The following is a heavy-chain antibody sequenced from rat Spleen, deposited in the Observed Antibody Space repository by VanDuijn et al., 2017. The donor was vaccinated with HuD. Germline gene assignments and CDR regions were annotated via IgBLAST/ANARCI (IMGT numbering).Heavy chain of an antibody. D-gene: IGHD1-10*01. J-gene: IGHJ3*01. Sequence: EVQLVESGGGLVRPGGSLKLSCSVSGFTFSNFDMAWVRQAPTKGLEWVSSISPSGVTYYRDSVKGRFTVSRENAKSTLYFLMDSLRSEDTATYYCVRHGLYNNYGWFAYWGQGTLVTVSS. CDR1: GFTFSNFD. CDR2: ISPSGVT. CDR3: VRHGLYNNYGWFAY. V-gene: IGHV5-25*01.